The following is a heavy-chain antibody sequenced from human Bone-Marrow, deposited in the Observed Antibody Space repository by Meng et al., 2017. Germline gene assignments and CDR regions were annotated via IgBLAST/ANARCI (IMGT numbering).Heavy chain of an antibody. D-gene: IGHD2-21*01. CDR3: RLAYCMGDCVDY. V-gene: IGHV4-34*01. J-gene: IGHJ4*02. CDR2: INHSGST. CDR1: GGSFSAYD. Sequence: QVQVQQWGAGLVKPSETLSLTCAFYGGSFSAYDWSWIRQPAGKGLEWLGQINHSGSTNDNPSLKSRVTISIDTSRNQLSLKLSSVTAADTAVYYCRLAYCMGDCVDYWGQGTLVTVSS.